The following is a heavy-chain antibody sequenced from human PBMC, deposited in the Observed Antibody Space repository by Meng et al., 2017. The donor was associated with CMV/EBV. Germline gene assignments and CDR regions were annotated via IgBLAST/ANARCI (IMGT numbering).Heavy chain of an antibody. D-gene: IGHD6-6*01. Sequence: QLRLQQGGAGLLKPSDTLSLPCAVYGGSFSGYYWSWIRQPPGKGLEWIGEINHSGSTNYNPSLKSRVTISVDTSKNQFSLKLSSVTAADMAVYYCARGSIAARLGLGDWGQGTLVTVSS. J-gene: IGHJ4*02. CDR1: GGSFSGYY. V-gene: IGHV4-34*01. CDR2: INHSGST. CDR3: ARGSIAARLGLGD.